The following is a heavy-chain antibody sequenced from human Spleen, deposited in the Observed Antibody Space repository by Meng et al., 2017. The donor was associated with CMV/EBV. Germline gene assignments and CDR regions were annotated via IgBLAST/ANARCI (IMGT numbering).Heavy chain of an antibody. V-gene: IGHV3-9*01. CDR3: VRDRNYGVYLGSDY. J-gene: IGHJ4*02. D-gene: IGHD4-17*01. Sequence: SLKTSCAASGFTFDDHAMHWVRQAPGKGLEWVSGISWNSANIGYADSVKGRFTISRDNAKNSLYLQMDNLGTEDTALYYCVRDRNYGVYLGSDYWGQGTLVTVSS. CDR2: ISWNSANI. CDR1: GFTFDDHA.